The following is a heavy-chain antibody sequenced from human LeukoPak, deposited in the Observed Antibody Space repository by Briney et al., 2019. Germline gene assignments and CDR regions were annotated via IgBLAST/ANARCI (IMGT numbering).Heavy chain of an antibody. J-gene: IGHJ6*03. V-gene: IGHV5-51*01. CDR3: ARHPYYYGFGGWVDYYYYMDV. CDR1: GYSFTSYW. Sequence: GESLKISCKGSGYSFTSYWIGWVRQMPGKGLEWMGIIYPGDSDTRYSPSFQGQVTISADKSISTAYLQWSSLKASDTAMYYCARHPYYYGFGGWVDYYYYMDVWGKGTTVTVSS. D-gene: IGHD3-10*01. CDR2: IYPGDSDT.